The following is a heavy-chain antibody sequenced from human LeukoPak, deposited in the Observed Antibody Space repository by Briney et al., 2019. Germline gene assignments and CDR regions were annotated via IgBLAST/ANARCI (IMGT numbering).Heavy chain of an antibody. CDR1: GYTFTSCY. Sequence: ASVKVSCKASGYTFTSCYMHWVRQAPGQGLEWMGIINPSGGSTSYAQKFQGRVTMTRDTSTSTVYMELSSLRSEDTAVYYCARDSSTMVRGVTLPRYYFDYWGQGTLVTVSS. J-gene: IGHJ4*02. CDR3: ARDSSTMVRGVTLPRYYFDY. CDR2: INPSGGST. V-gene: IGHV1-46*01. D-gene: IGHD3-10*01.